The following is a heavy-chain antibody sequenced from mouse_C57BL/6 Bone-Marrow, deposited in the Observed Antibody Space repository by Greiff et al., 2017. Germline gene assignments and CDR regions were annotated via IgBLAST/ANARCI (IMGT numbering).Heavy chain of an antibody. Sequence: VKLLESGPELVKPGASVKLSCKASGYTFTSYDINWVKQRPGQGLEWIGWIYPRDGSTTYNEKFKGKATLTVDTSTSTAYMELHSLTSEDAAVYIGARVNNWDGWYYDVWGTGTTVTVSS. CDR2: IYPRDGST. V-gene: IGHV1-85*01. CDR3: ARVNNWDGWYYDV. D-gene: IGHD4-1*01. J-gene: IGHJ1*03. CDR1: GYTFTSYD.